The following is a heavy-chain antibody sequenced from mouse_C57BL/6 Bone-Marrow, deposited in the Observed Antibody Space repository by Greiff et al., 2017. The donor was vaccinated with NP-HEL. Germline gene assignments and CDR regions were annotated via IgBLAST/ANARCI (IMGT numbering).Heavy chain of an antibody. V-gene: IGHV5-15*01. CDR3: ARHRPIYYGNPFDY. J-gene: IGHJ2*01. D-gene: IGHD2-1*01. Sequence: EVHLVESGGGLVQPGGSLKLSCAASGFTFSDYGMAWVRQAPRKGPEWVAFISNLAYSIYYADTVTGRFTISRENAKNTLYLEMSSLRSEDTAMYYCARHRPIYYGNPFDYWGQGTTLTVSS. CDR2: ISNLAYSI. CDR1: GFTFSDYG.